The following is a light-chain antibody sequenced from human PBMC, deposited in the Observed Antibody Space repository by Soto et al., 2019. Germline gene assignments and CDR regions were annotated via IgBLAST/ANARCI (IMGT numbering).Light chain of an antibody. CDR3: QQSYSTTWT. CDR1: QSISNS. J-gene: IGKJ1*01. V-gene: IGKV1-39*01. Sequence: DIQMTQSPSSLSASVGDRVTITCRASQSISNSLNWYQQKRGKAPKLLIYVASTLQSGVPSRFRGSGSGTEFALTISSLQPEDFATYYCQQSYSTTWTFGKGTKVDIK. CDR2: VAS.